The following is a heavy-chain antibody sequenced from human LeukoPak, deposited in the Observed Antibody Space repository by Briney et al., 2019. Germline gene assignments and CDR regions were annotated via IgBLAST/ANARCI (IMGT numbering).Heavy chain of an antibody. V-gene: IGHV3-30*02. CDR3: AKDRFQWLVPPAPDY. CDR1: GFTFSSYG. D-gene: IGHD6-19*01. CDR2: IRYDGSNK. J-gene: IGHJ4*02. Sequence: GGSLRLSCAASGFTFSSYGMHWVRQAPGKGLEWVAFIRYDGSNKYYADSVKGRFAISRDNSKNTLYLQMNSLRAEDTAVYYCAKDRFQWLVPPAPDYWGQGTLVTVSS.